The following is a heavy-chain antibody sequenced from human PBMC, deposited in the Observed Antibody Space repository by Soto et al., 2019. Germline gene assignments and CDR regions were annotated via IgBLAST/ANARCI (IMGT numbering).Heavy chain of an antibody. V-gene: IGHV4-30-4*01. D-gene: IGHD3-10*01. J-gene: IGHJ6*02. CDR2: IYYSGST. CDR1: GGSISSGDYY. CDR3: AGQPTAGSYYDLGSYYYYYAMDV. Sequence: SETLSVTCSVSGGSISSGDYYWSWIRQPPGKGLEWIGHIYYSGSTCYNSSLKSRVTISLDTSKNQFSLKLSSVTAADTAVYYCAGQPTAGSYYDLGSYYYYYAMDVWGQGTTVTVSS.